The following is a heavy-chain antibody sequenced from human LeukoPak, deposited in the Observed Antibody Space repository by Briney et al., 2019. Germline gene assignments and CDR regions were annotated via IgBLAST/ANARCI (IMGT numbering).Heavy chain of an antibody. J-gene: IGHJ5*02. V-gene: IGHV1-18*01. D-gene: IGHD4-17*01. CDR2: ISAYNGNT. Sequence: GASVKVSCKASGYTFTSYGISWVRQAPGQGLEGMGWISAYNGNTNYAQKLQGRVTMTTDTSTSTAYMELRSLRSDATAVYYCARSTVTIPNWFDPWGQGTLVTVSS. CDR3: ARSTVTIPNWFDP. CDR1: GYTFTSYG.